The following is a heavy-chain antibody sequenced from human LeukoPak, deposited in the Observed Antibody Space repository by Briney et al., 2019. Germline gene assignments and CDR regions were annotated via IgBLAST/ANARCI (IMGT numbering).Heavy chain of an antibody. J-gene: IGHJ6*04. CDR3: AGIPVFGVVLHQEPV. D-gene: IGHD2-8*01. CDR1: GYTFTGYY. Sequence: SVKVSCKASGYTFTGYYMHWVRQAPGQGLEWMGVFIPVLGTANSTQNFQDRVSITADISTHTVYMELSSLKSEDTAVYFCAGIPVFGVVLHQEPVWGKGTTVTVSS. CDR2: FIPVLGTA. V-gene: IGHV1-69*10.